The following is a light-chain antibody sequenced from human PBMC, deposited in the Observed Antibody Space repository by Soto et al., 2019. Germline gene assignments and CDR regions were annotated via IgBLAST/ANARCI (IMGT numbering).Light chain of an antibody. CDR3: QKYGGAPV. Sequence: DIQMTQSPSTLSASVGDRVIITCRASQSISNRLAWYQQSPGKAPKLLIYRASSLESGVPSRFSGSGSGTEFSLTISSLQPDAVAIYSCQKYGGAPVFGQGTKVEIK. CDR1: QSISNR. J-gene: IGKJ1*01. V-gene: IGKV1-5*03. CDR2: RAS.